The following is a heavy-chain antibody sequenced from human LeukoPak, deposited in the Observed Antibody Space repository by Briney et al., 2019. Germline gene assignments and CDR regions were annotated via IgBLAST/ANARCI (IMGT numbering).Heavy chain of an antibody. CDR3: AAGPFSYPPTLLKY. J-gene: IGHJ4*02. V-gene: IGHV1-69*05. CDR2: IIPIFGTA. Sequence: GASVKVSCKASGGTFSSYAISWVRQAPGQGLEWMGGIIPIFGTANYAQKFQGRVTITRDMSTSTAYMELSSLRSEDTAVYYCAAGPFSYPPTLLKYWGQGTLVTVSS. CDR1: GGTFSSYA. D-gene: IGHD2/OR15-2a*01.